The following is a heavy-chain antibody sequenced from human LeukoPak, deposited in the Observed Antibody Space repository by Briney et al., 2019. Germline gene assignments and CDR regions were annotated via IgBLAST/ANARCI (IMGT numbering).Heavy chain of an antibody. CDR2: IHDSGST. Sequence: SESLSPTCTVSGGSISNYCWSWIRQSPEKGLEWIGYIHDSGSTNYNPSLKSRVTISVDTSKNQFSLKLSSVTAADTAVYYCARLDAAAGSHLQFFYWGQGTLVTVSS. D-gene: IGHD5-24*01. CDR1: GGSISNYC. J-gene: IGHJ4*02. V-gene: IGHV4-59*08. CDR3: ARLDAAAGSHLQFFY.